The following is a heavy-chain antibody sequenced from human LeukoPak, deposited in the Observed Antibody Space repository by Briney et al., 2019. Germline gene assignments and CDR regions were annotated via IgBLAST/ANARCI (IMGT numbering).Heavy chain of an antibody. CDR1: GFTFDSYG. D-gene: IGHD2-15*01. J-gene: IGHJ6*03. CDR3: AKNGDRGAYCSGGSCYPYYYYYMDV. CDR2: ITGSGRST. V-gene: IGHV3-23*01. Sequence: AGSLRLSCAASGFTFDSYGMSWVRQAPGKGLEWVSAITGSGRSTYYADSVKGRFTISRDNSKNTLYVQMNSLRAEDTAVYYCAKNGDRGAYCSGGSCYPYYYYYMDVWGKGTTVTISS.